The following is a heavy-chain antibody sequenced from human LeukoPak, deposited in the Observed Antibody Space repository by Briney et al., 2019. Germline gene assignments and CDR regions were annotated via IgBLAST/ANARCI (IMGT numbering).Heavy chain of an antibody. J-gene: IGHJ4*02. CDR1: GFTFSGYA. CDR3: AKDKSVSADYYFDY. Sequence: GRSLRLSCAASGFTFSGYAMHWVRQAPGKGLEWLTVKSTDGNDKHYADSVKGRFTVSRDNSKNTLFLQMNNLRTEDTAVYYCAKDKSVSADYYFDYWGQGTLVTVSS. V-gene: IGHV3-30*04. CDR2: KSTDGNDK. D-gene: IGHD5/OR15-5a*01.